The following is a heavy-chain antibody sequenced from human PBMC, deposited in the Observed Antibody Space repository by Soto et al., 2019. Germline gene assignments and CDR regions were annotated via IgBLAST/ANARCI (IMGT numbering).Heavy chain of an antibody. CDR3: TFDGFYYHDAFDI. V-gene: IGHV3-15*07. D-gene: IGHD3-22*01. CDR1: CFTFRKAW. CDR2: IKSKTDGGTT. Sequence: SGGGLRPSCSAPCFTFRKAWVNRVRPAPRKGLEWVGRIKSKTDGGTTDYAAPVKGRFTISRDDSKNTLYLQMNSLKTEDTAVYYCTFDGFYYHDAFDIWGQGTMVTVSS. J-gene: IGHJ3*02.